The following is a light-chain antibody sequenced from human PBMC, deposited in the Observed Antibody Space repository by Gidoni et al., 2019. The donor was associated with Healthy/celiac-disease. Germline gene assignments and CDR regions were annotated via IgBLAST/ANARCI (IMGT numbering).Light chain of an antibody. V-gene: IGKV3-20*01. CDR1: QSVSSSY. CDR3: QQYGSSPRT. J-gene: IGKJ1*01. CDR2: GAS. Sequence: VLTQSPGTLSLSPGERATLSCRASQSVSSSYLAWYQQKPGQAPRLLIYGASSRATGIPDRFSGSGSGTDFTLTISRLEPEDFAVYYCQQYGSSPRTFGQXTKVEIK.